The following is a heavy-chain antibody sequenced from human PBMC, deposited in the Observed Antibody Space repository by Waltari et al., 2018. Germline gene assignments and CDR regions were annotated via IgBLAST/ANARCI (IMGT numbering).Heavy chain of an antibody. D-gene: IGHD1-26*01. Sequence: QVQLQESGPGLVKPSETLSLTCAVSGYSISSGYYWGWIRQPPGKGLEWIGSIYHSGSTDYNPSLKSRVTISVDTSKNQFSLKLSSVTAADTAVYYCARIRQGAELYFQHWGQGTLVTVSS. V-gene: IGHV4-38-2*01. CDR1: GYSISSGYY. CDR2: IYHSGST. CDR3: ARIRQGAELYFQH. J-gene: IGHJ1*01.